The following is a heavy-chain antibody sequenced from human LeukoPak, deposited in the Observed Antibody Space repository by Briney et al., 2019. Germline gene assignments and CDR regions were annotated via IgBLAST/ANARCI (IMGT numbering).Heavy chain of an antibody. CDR3: ARNQVVTRSYWFDP. CDR1: GYTFTSYA. Sequence: ASVKVSCKASGYTFTSYAMHWVRQAPGQRLEWMGWINAGNGNTKYSQKFQGRVTITRDTSASTAYMELSRLRSEDTAVYYCARNQVVTRSYWFDPWGQGTLVTVSS. V-gene: IGHV1-3*01. J-gene: IGHJ5*02. CDR2: INAGNGNT. D-gene: IGHD2-21*02.